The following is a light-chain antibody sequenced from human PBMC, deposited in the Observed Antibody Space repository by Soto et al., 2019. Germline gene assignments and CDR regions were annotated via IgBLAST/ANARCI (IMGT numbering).Light chain of an antibody. J-gene: IGKJ5*01. CDR1: QSIGSN. Sequence: EIVMTQSPATLSVSPGERATLSCRASQSIGSNLAWYQQKPGQSPRLLIYGASTRATGLPARFSGSGSGTEFTLTISSLQSEDFALYYCQQYNNWPITFGQGTRLEN. V-gene: IGKV3-15*01. CDR2: GAS. CDR3: QQYNNWPIT.